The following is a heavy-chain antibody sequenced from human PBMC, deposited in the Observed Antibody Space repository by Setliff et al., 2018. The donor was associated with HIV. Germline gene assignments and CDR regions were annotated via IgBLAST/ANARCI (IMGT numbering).Heavy chain of an antibody. Sequence: PSETLSLTCTVSGGSMSSYYWSWIRQPPGKGLEWIGSIYYTGSTDYNPSLMSRVTISRDNSKNTLYLQMGSLRSEDTAVYYCARGNRGGRQWLVNYYYYYGMDVWGQGTTVTVSS. D-gene: IGHD6-19*01. CDR1: GGSMSSYY. CDR3: ARGNRGGRQWLVNYYYYYGMDV. V-gene: IGHV4-59*01. J-gene: IGHJ6*02. CDR2: IYYTGST.